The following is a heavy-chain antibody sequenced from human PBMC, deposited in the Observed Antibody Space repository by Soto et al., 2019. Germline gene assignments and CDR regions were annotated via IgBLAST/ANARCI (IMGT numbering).Heavy chain of an antibody. CDR3: AKADLYYYDSSGPESDAFDI. J-gene: IGHJ3*02. CDR2: ISGSGGST. CDR1: GFTFSSYS. D-gene: IGHD3-22*01. V-gene: IGHV3-23*01. Sequence: GGSLRLSCAASGFTFSSYSMSWVRQAPGKGLEWVSAISGSGGSTYYADSVKGRFTISRDNSKNTLYLQMNSLRAEDTAVYYCAKADLYYYDSSGPESDAFDIWGQGTMVTV.